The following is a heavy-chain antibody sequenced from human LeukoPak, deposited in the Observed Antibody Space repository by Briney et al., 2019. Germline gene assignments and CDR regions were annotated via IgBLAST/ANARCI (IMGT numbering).Heavy chain of an antibody. V-gene: IGHV1-69*05. CDR2: IIPIFGTA. Sequence: SVKVSCKASGGTFSSYAISWVRQAPGQGLEWMGGIIPIFGTANYAQKFQGRVTITTDESTSTAFMELSSLRSEDTAVYYCARDLAEENSGETGAFDIWGQGTMVTVSS. J-gene: IGHJ3*02. CDR3: ARDLAEENSGETGAFDI. CDR1: GGTFSSYA. D-gene: IGHD6-19*01.